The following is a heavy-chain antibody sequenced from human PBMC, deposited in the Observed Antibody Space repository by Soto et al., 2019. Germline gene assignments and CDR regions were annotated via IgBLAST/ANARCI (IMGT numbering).Heavy chain of an antibody. J-gene: IGHJ5*02. D-gene: IGHD1-1*01. CDR3: ARGWRFDP. V-gene: IGHV4-34*01. CDR1: GGSFSGYQ. CDR2: INHSGTT. Sequence: TLSLTCGVYGGSFSGYQWNWIRQSPGQGLEWIGEINHSGTTKYNPSLESRINLSVDTSKKQFFLKMFSVTAADTAIYYCARGWRFDPWGQGTQVTVSS.